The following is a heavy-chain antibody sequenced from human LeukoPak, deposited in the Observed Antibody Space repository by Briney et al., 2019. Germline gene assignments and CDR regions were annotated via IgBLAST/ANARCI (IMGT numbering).Heavy chain of an antibody. Sequence: GGSLRLSCAASGFTFSSTWMHWVRQGPGKGLVCISRINSDGTYADSVKCRFTISRDNARNTLYLQMDSLRAEDTAVYYCARGGGYGGNSGWYFDLWGRGTLVTVSS. CDR2: INSDG. J-gene: IGHJ2*01. CDR1: GFTFSSTW. D-gene: IGHD4-23*01. CDR3: ARGGGYGGNSGWYFDL. V-gene: IGHV3-74*01.